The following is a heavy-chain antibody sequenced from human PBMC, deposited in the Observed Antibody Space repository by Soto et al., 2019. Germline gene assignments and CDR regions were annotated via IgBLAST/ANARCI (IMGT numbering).Heavy chain of an antibody. Sequence: SETLSLTCAVSGGSISSSNWWSWVRQPPGKGLEWIGEIYHSGSTNYNPSLKSRVTISVDKSKNQFSLKLSSVTAADTAVYYCARSRPPLYYYDSSGPDYWGQGTLVTVSS. CDR1: GGSISSSNW. V-gene: IGHV4-4*02. D-gene: IGHD3-22*01. CDR3: ARSRPPLYYYDSSGPDY. CDR2: IYHSGST. J-gene: IGHJ4*02.